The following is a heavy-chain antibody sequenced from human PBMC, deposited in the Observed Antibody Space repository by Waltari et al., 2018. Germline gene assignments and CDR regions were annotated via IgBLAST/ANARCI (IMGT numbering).Heavy chain of an antibody. CDR3: ARETNWNVNNWFDP. J-gene: IGHJ5*02. Sequence: QVQLVESGGGVVQPGRSLSISCAASGFTFSSYGLHRVRQAPGKGLEWGAVRWYDGSNKYYADSVKGRFTISRDNSKNTLYLQMNSLRAEDTAVYYCARETNWNVNNWFDPWGQGTLVTVSS. D-gene: IGHD1-1*01. CDR1: GFTFSSYG. V-gene: IGHV3-33*01. CDR2: RWYDGSNK.